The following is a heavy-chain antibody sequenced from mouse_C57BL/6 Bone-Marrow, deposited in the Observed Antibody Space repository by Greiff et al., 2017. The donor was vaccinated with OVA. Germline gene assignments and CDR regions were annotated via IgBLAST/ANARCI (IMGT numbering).Heavy chain of an antibody. CDR2: INPSSGYT. D-gene: IGHD2-4*01. CDR1: GYTFTSYS. Sequence: QVHVKQSGAELARPGASVKMSCKASGYTFTSYSMHWVKQRPGQGLEWIGYINPSSGYTKYNQKFKDKATLTADKSSSTAYMQLSSLTSEDSAVYDCARRYYDYASWFAYWGQGTLVTVSA. J-gene: IGHJ3*01. V-gene: IGHV1-4*01. CDR3: ARRYYDYASWFAY.